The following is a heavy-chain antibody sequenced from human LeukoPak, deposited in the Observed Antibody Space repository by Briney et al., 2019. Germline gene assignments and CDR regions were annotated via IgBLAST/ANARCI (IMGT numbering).Heavy chain of an antibody. CDR2: IYYSGSGST. CDR3: ARRGGHGGSFDY. Sequence: TSETLSLTCTVSGGSISSYYWSWIRQPPGKGLEWIGYIYYSGSGSTNYNPSLKSRVSISVDTSKNHFFLKLSSVTAADTAVYYCARRGGHGGSFDYWGQGTLVTVSS. CDR1: GGSISSYY. D-gene: IGHD4-23*01. J-gene: IGHJ4*02. V-gene: IGHV4-59*12.